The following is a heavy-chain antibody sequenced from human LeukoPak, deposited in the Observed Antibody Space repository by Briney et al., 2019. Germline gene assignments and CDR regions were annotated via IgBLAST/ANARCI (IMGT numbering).Heavy chain of an antibody. V-gene: IGHV4-34*01. CDR3: AKNRGSSSSATDY. J-gene: IGHJ4*02. D-gene: IGHD6-6*01. Sequence: SETLSLTCAVYGGSFSGYYWSWIRQPPGKGLEWIGEINHSGSTNYNPSLKSRVTISVDTSKDQFSLKLSSVTAADTAVYYCAKNRGSSSSATDYWGQGTLVTVSA. CDR2: INHSGST. CDR1: GGSFSGYY.